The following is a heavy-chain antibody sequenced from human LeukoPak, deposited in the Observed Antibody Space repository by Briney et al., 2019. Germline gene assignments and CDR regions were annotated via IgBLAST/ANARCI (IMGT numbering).Heavy chain of an antibody. CDR3: ARVLWFGHLYNWFDP. CDR2: ISGGGGTG. D-gene: IGHD3-10*01. J-gene: IGHJ5*02. CDR1: GYTFTDYD. Sequence: ASVKVSCKASGYTFTDYDIHWVRQVPGQRLEWMGWISGGGGTGIYSQNFQDRVTITWDTSATTAYMELNSLRSEDTAVYYCARVLWFGHLYNWFDPWGQGTLVTVSS. V-gene: IGHV1-3*01.